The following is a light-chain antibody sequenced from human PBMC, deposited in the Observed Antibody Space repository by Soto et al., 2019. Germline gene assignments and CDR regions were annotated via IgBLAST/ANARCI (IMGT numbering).Light chain of an antibody. Sequence: DIQMTQSPSSVSASVGDRVTITCRASQGISSWLAWYQQKPGKAPKLLIYAASSRATGIPDRFSGSGSGTDFTLTISRLEPEDFAVYYCQQYGSSPHTFGQGTKLEIK. V-gene: IGKV1-12*01. CDR1: QGISSW. J-gene: IGKJ2*01. CDR3: QQYGSSPHT. CDR2: AAS.